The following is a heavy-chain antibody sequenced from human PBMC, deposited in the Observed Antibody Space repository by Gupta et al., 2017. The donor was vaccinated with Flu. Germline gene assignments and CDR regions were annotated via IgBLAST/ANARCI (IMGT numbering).Heavy chain of an antibody. Sequence: DVQLVDSGGGLVRPGGSLRLSCAASGFSFSTYNMNWLRQSPGRGLEWVSSISSSGSFIYYADSGKGRFTISRDNAKNSLYLQMNSLRAEDTAVYYCARSTGDRGSAQIVEPDYWGQGALVTVP. V-gene: IGHV3-21*06. J-gene: IGHJ4*02. D-gene: IGHD2/OR15-2a*01. CDR2: ISSSGSFI. CDR3: ARSTGDRGSAQIVEPDY. CDR1: GFSFSTYN.